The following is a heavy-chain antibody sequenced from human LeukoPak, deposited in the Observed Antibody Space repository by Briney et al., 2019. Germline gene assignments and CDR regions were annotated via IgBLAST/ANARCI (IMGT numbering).Heavy chain of an antibody. D-gene: IGHD6-19*01. Sequence: QTLSLTCPICLDSVSTRSAAWNWTRQSPSRGLVWLGRISYRSKYNNDYAVSVKSRITITPATSKNQFSLQLNSATPDDTAVYYCAREYSGGFDYWGQETLVTVSS. CDR3: AREYSGGFDY. CDR1: LDSVSTRSAA. V-gene: IGHV6-1*01. CDR2: ISYRSKYNN. J-gene: IGHJ4*02.